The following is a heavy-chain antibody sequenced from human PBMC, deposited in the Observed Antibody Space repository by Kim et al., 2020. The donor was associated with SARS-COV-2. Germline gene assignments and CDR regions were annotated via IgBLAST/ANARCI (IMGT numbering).Heavy chain of an antibody. V-gene: IGHV4-34*01. D-gene: IGHD6-13*01. CDR2: ITHSGST. Sequence: SETLSLTCAVYGGSFSGYYWSWIRQPPGKGLEWIGEITHSGSTNYNPSLKSRVTISVDTSKNQFSLKLSSVTAADTAVYYCARGRRQQLVRDGLPNDYWGQGTLVTVSS. CDR3: ARGRRQQLVRDGLPNDY. J-gene: IGHJ4*02. CDR1: GGSFSGYY.